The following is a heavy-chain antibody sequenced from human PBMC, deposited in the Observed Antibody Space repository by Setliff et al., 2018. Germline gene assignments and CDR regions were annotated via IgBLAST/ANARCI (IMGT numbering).Heavy chain of an antibody. CDR3: ARDCRVGWVFTYGMDV. CDR1: GFTFSSHW. D-gene: IGHD6-13*01. Sequence: GGSLRLSCAAAGFTFSSHWMHWVRQAPGKRLMWVSRINNDGSSTTYEDSVKGRFTISRDNAKNTLYLQMNSLRAEDTAVYYCARDCRVGWVFTYGMDVWGQGTLVTVSS. J-gene: IGHJ6*02. CDR2: INNDGSST. V-gene: IGHV3-74*01.